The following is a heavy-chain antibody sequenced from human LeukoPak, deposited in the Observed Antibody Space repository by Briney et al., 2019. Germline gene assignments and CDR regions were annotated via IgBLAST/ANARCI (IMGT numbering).Heavy chain of an antibody. CDR3: ARHTWIRLFDY. CDR1: DGSISSSSYY. D-gene: IGHD5-18*01. Sequence: SETLSLTCTVSDGSISSSSYYWGWIRQPPGKGLEWIGSIYYSGSTYYNPSLKSRVTISVDTSKNQFSLKLSSVTAADTAVYYCARHTWIRLFDYWGQGTLVTVSS. V-gene: IGHV4-39*01. CDR2: IYYSGST. J-gene: IGHJ4*02.